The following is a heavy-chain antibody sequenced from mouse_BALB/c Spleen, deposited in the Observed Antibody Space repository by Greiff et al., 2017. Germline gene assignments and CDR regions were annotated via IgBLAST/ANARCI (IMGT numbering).Heavy chain of an antibody. CDR2: ISYSGST. J-gene: IGHJ3*01. CDR3: ARCLANWGLWFAY. Sequence: EVHLVESGPSLVKPSQTLSLTCSVSGDSITSGYWNWIRKFPGNKLEYMGYISYSGSTYYNPSLKSRISITRDTSKNQYYLQLNSVTTEDTATYYCARCLANWGLWFAYWGQGTLVTVSA. CDR1: GDSITSGY. D-gene: IGHD4-1*01. V-gene: IGHV3-8*02.